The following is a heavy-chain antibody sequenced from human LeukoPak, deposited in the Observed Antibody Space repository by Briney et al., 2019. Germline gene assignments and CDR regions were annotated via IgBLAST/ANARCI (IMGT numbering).Heavy chain of an antibody. CDR2: VHFSGST. V-gene: IGHV4-4*07. J-gene: IGHJ3*02. CDR3: AKLGHSDGWYLGAFDI. D-gene: IGHD6-19*01. CDR1: SASVTSHH. Sequence: SETLSLTCAVSSASVTSHHWAWIRQPAGKRLEWVGRVHFSGSTNYNPSLKGRATMSIDTSKNQLYLNLTSVTATDTAVYYCAKLGHSDGWYLGAFDIWGQGTTVIVSS.